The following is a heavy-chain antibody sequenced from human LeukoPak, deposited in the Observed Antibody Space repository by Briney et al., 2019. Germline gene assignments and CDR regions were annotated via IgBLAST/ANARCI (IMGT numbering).Heavy chain of an antibody. V-gene: IGHV1-69*04. Sequence: SVKVSCKASGGTFSSYAISWVRQAPGQGLEWMGRIFPILGIANYAQKFQGRVTITADKSTSTAYMELSSLRSEDTAVYYCARPLKRWPTPLLGYWGQGTLVTVSS. J-gene: IGHJ4*02. CDR3: ARPLKRWPTPLLGY. CDR2: IFPILGIA. CDR1: GGTFSSYA. D-gene: IGHD4-23*01.